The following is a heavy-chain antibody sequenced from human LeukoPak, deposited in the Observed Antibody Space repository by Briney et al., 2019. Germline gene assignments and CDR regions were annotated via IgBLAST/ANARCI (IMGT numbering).Heavy chain of an antibody. CDR3: ARGDYGDYLNWFDP. Sequence: GGSLRLSCAASGFTFSSYGMNWVRQAPGKGLEWVSSISSSSSYIYYADSVKGRFTISRDNAKNSLYLQMSSLRAEDTAVYYCARGDYGDYLNWFDPWGQGTLVTVSS. J-gene: IGHJ5*02. V-gene: IGHV3-21*01. CDR1: GFTFSSYG. CDR2: ISSSSSYI. D-gene: IGHD4-17*01.